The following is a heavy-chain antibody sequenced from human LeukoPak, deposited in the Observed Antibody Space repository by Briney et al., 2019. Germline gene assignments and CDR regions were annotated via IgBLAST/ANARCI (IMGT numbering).Heavy chain of an antibody. J-gene: IGHJ3*02. Sequence: KTGGSLRLSCAASGFTFSNAWMSWVRQAQGKGLEWVGRIKSKTDGGTTDYAAPVKGRFTISRDDSKNTLYLQMNSLKTEDTAVYYCTTDQYYYDSSGLNAFDIWGQGTMVTVSS. V-gene: IGHV3-15*01. CDR2: IKSKTDGGTT. CDR1: GFTFSNAW. D-gene: IGHD3-22*01. CDR3: TTDQYYYDSSGLNAFDI.